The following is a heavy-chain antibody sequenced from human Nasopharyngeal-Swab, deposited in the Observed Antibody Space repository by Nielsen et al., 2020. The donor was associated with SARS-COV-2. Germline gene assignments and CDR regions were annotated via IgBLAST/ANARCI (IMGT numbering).Heavy chain of an antibody. CDR1: GGSFSGYY. D-gene: IGHD3-3*01. Sequence: SGTLSLTCAVYGGSFSGYYWSWIRQPPGKGLEWIGEINHSGSTNYNPSLKSRVTISVDMSKNQFSLKLSSVTAADTAVYYCASRPVYYDFWSGSYYFDYWGQGTLVTVSS. CDR3: ASRPVYYDFWSGSYYFDY. V-gene: IGHV4-34*01. CDR2: INHSGST. J-gene: IGHJ4*02.